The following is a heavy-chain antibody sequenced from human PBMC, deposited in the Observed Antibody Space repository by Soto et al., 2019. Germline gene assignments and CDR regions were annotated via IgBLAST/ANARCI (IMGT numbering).Heavy chain of an antibody. Sequence: TLSLTCTVSGGSISSYYWSWIRQPPGKGLEWIGYIYYSGSTNYNPSLKSRVTISVDTSKNQFSLKLSSVTAADTAVYYCASMVRGVVRFDPWGQGTLVTVSS. CDR3: ASMVRGVVRFDP. J-gene: IGHJ5*02. CDR2: IYYSGST. D-gene: IGHD3-10*01. CDR1: GGSISSYY. V-gene: IGHV4-59*08.